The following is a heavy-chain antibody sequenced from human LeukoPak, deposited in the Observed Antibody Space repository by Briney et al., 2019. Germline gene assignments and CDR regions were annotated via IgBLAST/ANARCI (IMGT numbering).Heavy chain of an antibody. D-gene: IGHD1-26*01. CDR3: VRGRANQWGGGFNWFDP. CDR1: GYTFIGHY. V-gene: IGHV1-2*02. Sequence: GASVKVSCKASGYTFIGHYMHWVRQAPGQGLEWMGCINPNSGGTNYAQKFQGRVTMTRDTSIRTDYMELSRLRSDDTAVYCRVRGRANQWGGGFNWFDPWGQGTLVTVSS. CDR2: INPNSGGT. J-gene: IGHJ5*02.